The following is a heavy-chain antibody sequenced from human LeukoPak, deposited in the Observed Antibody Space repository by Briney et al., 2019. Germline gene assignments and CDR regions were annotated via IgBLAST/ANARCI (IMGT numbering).Heavy chain of an antibody. CDR2: IKEDGSEE. Sequence: GGSLRLSCAASGFTFSTSWMNWVRQAPGKGLEWVANIKEDGSEEYYVDSVKGRFTISRDNARKSLYLQMNSLRVEDTAVYYYARGYSGYEFGYWGQGTLVTVSS. CDR1: GFTFSTSW. V-gene: IGHV3-7*04. CDR3: ARGYSGYEFGY. D-gene: IGHD5-12*01. J-gene: IGHJ4*02.